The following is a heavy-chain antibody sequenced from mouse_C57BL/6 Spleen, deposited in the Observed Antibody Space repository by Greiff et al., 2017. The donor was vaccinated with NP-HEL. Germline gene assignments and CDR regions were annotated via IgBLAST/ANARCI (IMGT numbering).Heavy chain of an antibody. CDR2: ISSGGDYI. Sequence: EVQLMESGEGLVKPGGSLKLSCAASGFTFSSYAMSWVRQTPEKRLEWVAYISSGGDYIYYADTVKGRFTISRDNARNTLYLQMSSLKSEDTAMYYCTRDYYGSSGFAYWGQGTLVTVSA. V-gene: IGHV5-9-1*02. CDR3: TRDYYGSSGFAY. D-gene: IGHD1-1*01. CDR1: GFTFSSYA. J-gene: IGHJ3*01.